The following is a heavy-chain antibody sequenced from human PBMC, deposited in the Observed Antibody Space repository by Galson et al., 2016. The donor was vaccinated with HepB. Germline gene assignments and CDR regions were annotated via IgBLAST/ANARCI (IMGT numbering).Heavy chain of an antibody. D-gene: IGHD4-17*01. CDR3: AREQNDSGDYEFYYGLDV. Sequence: SLRLSCAASGFTFSTYNMNWVRQAPGKGLEWVSYISTSSSTIYYADSVKGRFTISRDNAKNSLYLQLNSLRDEDTAVDYCAREQNDSGDYEFYYGLDVWGQGTTVTVSS. CDR1: GFTFSTYN. V-gene: IGHV3-48*02. J-gene: IGHJ6*02. CDR2: ISTSSSTI.